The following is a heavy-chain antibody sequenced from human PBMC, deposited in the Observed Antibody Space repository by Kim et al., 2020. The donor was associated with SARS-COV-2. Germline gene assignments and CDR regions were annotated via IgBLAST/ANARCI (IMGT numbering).Heavy chain of an antibody. CDR1: GFTFSSYG. J-gene: IGHJ6*02. V-gene: IGHV3-33*01. CDR2: IWYDGSNK. D-gene: IGHD2-2*01. CDR3: ARDLLYQLASYYYGMDV. Sequence: GGSLRLSCAASGFTFSSYGMHWVRQAPGKGLEWVAVIWYDGSNKYYADSVKGRFTISRDNSKNTLYLQMNSLRAEDTAVYYCARDLLYQLASYYYGMDVWGQGTTVTVSS.